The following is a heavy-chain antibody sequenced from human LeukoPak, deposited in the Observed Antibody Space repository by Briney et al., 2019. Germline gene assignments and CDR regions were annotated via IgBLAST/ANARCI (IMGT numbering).Heavy chain of an antibody. V-gene: IGHV1-2*02. CDR3: ARGYCSSTSCYFDY. Sequence: ASVKVSCKASGYTFTGYYIHWVRQAPGQGLEWMGWINPNSAGTNYAQKFQGRVTMARDTSISTAYMELSRLRSDDTAVFYCARGYCSSTSCYFDYWGQGTLVTVSS. D-gene: IGHD2-2*01. J-gene: IGHJ4*02. CDR2: INPNSAGT. CDR1: GYTFTGYY.